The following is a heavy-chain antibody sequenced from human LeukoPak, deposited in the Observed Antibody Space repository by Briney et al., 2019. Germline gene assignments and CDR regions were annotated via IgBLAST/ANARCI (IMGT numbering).Heavy chain of an antibody. V-gene: IGHV3-48*02. J-gene: IGHJ4*02. CDR1: GFTFSSYS. CDR2: ISSSSATI. CDR3: ARIQGSSWYYFDY. Sequence: PGGSLRLSCAASGFTFSSYSMNWVRQAPGKGLECVSYISSSSATIYYADSVKGRFTISRDNAKNSLYLQMNSLRDEDTAVYYCARIQGSSWYYFDYWGQGTLVTVSS. D-gene: IGHD6-13*01.